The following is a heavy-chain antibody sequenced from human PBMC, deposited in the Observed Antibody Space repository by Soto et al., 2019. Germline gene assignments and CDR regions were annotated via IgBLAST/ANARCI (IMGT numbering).Heavy chain of an antibody. Sequence: ASVKVSCKASGYTFTGYYMHWVRQAPGQGLEWMGWINPNSGGTNYAQKFQGRVTMTRDTSISTAYMELSRLRSDDTAVYYCARAGLYNWNSPSYYYGMDVWGQGTTVTVSS. V-gene: IGHV1-2*02. CDR3: ARAGLYNWNSPSYYYGMDV. J-gene: IGHJ6*02. D-gene: IGHD1-7*01. CDR2: INPNSGGT. CDR1: GYTFTGYY.